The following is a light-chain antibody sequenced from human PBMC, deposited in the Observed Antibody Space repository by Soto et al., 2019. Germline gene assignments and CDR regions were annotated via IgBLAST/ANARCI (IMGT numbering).Light chain of an antibody. CDR1: SSDVGGYNY. CDR3: CSYAGSYTYV. J-gene: IGLJ1*01. V-gene: IGLV2-11*01. Sequence: QSALTQPRSVSGSPGQSVTISCTGTSSDVGGYNYVSWYQQHPGKVPKLMIYDVGKRPSGVPDRFSGSKSGNTASLTISGLQAEDEADYYCCSYAGSYTYVFGTGTKVTVL. CDR2: DVG.